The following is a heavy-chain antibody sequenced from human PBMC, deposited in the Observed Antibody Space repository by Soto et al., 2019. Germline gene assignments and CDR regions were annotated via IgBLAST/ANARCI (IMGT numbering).Heavy chain of an antibody. CDR2: IDPSDSYT. V-gene: IGHV5-10-1*01. CDR3: ANAYYYDSSGYYYGAFDI. J-gene: IGHJ3*02. Sequence: GESLKISCKGSGYSFTSYWIGWVRQMPGKGLEWMGRIDPSDSYTNYSPSFQGHVTISADKSISTAYLQWSSLKASDTAMYYCANAYYYDSSGYYYGAFDIWGQGTMVTVSS. D-gene: IGHD3-22*01. CDR1: GYSFTSYW.